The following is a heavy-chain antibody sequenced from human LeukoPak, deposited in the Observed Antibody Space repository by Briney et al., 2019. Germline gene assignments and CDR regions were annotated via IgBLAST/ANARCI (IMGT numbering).Heavy chain of an antibody. D-gene: IGHD6-6*01. J-gene: IGHJ4*02. CDR2: ISGSGGST. Sequence: PGGSLRLSCAASGFTFSSYAMSWVRQAPGKGLEGVSAISGSGGSTYYADSVKGRFTISRDNSKNTLYLQMNSLSAEDTAVYYCAKVMDSSSSAGDYWGQGNLVTVSS. CDR1: GFTFSSYA. CDR3: AKVMDSSSSAGDY. V-gene: IGHV3-23*01.